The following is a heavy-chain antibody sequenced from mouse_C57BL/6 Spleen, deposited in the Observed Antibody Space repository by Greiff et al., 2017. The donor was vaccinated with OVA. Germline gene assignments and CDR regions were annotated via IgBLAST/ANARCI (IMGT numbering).Heavy chain of an antibody. D-gene: IGHD1-1*01. CDR2: INPNNGGT. V-gene: IGHV1-26*01. CDR3: ARFTTVVAPGFAY. CDR1: GYTFTNYY. Sequence: EVQLQQSGPELVKPGASVKISCKASGYTFTNYYMNWVKQSHGKSLEWIGDINPNNGGTSYNQKFKGKATLTVDKSSSTAYMELRSLTSEDSAVYYCARFTTVVAPGFAYWGQGTLVTVSA. J-gene: IGHJ3*01.